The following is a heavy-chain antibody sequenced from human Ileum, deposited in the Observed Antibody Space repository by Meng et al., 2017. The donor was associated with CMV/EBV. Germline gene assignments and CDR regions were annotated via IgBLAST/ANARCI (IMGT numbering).Heavy chain of an antibody. CDR3: ARDSFPYSYDK. D-gene: IGHD2-15*01. J-gene: IGHJ4*01. CDR2: INRDASEI. CDR1: AFTFSSYW. Sequence: GGSLRLSCAASAFTFSSYWMTWVRQAPGKGLEWVASINRDASEIHSLDSVKGRFTISRDNAQNTLYLQMNSLRVDDTAIYYCARDSFPYSYDKWGQGTLVTVSS. V-gene: IGHV3-7*01.